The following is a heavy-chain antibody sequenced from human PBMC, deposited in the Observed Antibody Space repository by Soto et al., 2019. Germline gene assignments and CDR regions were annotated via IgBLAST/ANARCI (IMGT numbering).Heavy chain of an antibody. Sequence: QVQLQESGPGLVKPSETLSLTCTVSGGSISSYYLSWIRQPPGKGLEWIGYIYYSGSTNYNPSLKSRVTISVDTSKNQFSLKLSSVTAADTAVYYCARVTPSRDYYYYYMDVWGKGTTVTVSS. CDR2: IYYSGST. V-gene: IGHV4-59*01. CDR3: ARVTPSRDYYYYYMDV. CDR1: GGSISSYY. J-gene: IGHJ6*03.